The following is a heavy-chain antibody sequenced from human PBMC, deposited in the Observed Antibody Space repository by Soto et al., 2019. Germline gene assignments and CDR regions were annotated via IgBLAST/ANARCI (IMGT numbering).Heavy chain of an antibody. J-gene: IGHJ4*02. CDR3: AHKGGGDRILDY. D-gene: IGHD3-16*01. Sequence: QITLKESGPTLVKPTQTLTLTCTFSGFSLSTSGVGVGWIRQPPGKALEWLALIYWDDAKHYSPSLKSRLSVTKDNSKNQVVLTMTNMDPVDTATYYCAHKGGGDRILDYWGQGTLVTVSS. CDR1: GFSLSTSGVG. V-gene: IGHV2-5*02. CDR2: IYWDDAK.